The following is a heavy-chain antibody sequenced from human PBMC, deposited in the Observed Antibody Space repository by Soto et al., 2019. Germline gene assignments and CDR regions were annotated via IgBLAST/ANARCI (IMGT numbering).Heavy chain of an antibody. CDR1: GGSISSSSYY. Sequence: SETLSLTCTVSGGSISSSSYYWGWIRQPPGKGLEWIGSIYYSGSTYYNPSLKSRVTISVDTSKNQFSLKLSSVTAADTAVYYCARHVAEELYYDLWSGYQRHHWHSFDEWRQGTLVTVSS. D-gene: IGHD3-3*01. CDR3: ARHVAEELYYDLWSGYQRHHWHSFDE. CDR2: IYYSGST. V-gene: IGHV4-39*01. J-gene: IGHJ4*02.